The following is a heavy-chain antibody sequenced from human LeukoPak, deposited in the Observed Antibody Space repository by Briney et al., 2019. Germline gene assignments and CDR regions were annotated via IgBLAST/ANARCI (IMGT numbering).Heavy chain of an antibody. V-gene: IGHV3-30-3*01. CDR3: AREVYCGGDCYPEYFQH. Sequence: GRSLRLSCAASGFTFSSYAMHWVRQAPGKGLEWVAVISYDGSNKYYADSVKGRFTISRDNSKNTLYLQMNSLRAEDTAVYYCAREVYCGGDCYPEYFQHWGQGTLVTVSS. CDR1: GFTFSSYA. CDR2: ISYDGSNK. J-gene: IGHJ1*01. D-gene: IGHD2-21*02.